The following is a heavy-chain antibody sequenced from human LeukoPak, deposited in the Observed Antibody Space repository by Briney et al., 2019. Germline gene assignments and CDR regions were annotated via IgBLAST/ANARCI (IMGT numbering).Heavy chain of an antibody. CDR3: AKSYGSGSYYAFDI. CDR2: ISGSGGST. CDR1: GFTFSSYA. D-gene: IGHD3-10*01. J-gene: IGHJ3*02. Sequence: GGSLRLSCAASGFTFSSYAMSWVRQAPGKGLEWVSAISGSGGSTYYADSVKGRVTISRDNSKNTLYLQMNSLRPEDTAVYYCAKSYGSGSYYAFDIWGQGTMVTVSS. V-gene: IGHV3-23*01.